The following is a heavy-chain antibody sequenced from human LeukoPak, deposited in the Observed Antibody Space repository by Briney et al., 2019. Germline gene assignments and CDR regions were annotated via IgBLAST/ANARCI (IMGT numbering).Heavy chain of an antibody. J-gene: IGHJ4*02. CDR1: GFTFNRFY. Sequence: GGSLRLSCSASGFTFNRFYLHWVRQAPGKGLEFVSHISSNGATTYYADSVKGRFTISRDNSKNTLYLQMSSLRVEDTAVYYCAKRGTTMEKEGFDYWGQGTLVTVSS. V-gene: IGHV3-64D*06. CDR3: AKRGTTMEKEGFDY. D-gene: IGHD5-18*01. CDR2: ISSNGATT.